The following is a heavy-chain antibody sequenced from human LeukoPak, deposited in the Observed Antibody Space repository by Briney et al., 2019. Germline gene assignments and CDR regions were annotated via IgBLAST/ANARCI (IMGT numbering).Heavy chain of an antibody. V-gene: IGHV1-18*01. D-gene: IGHD5-18*01. CDR3: ARVVAELWFFDY. CDR2: ISAYNGNT. Sequence: ASVKVSCKASGYTFTSYGISWVRQAPGQGLEWMGWISAYNGNTNYAQNLQGRVTMTTDTSTITACMELRSLRSDDTAVYYCARVVAELWFFDYWGQGTLVTVTS. J-gene: IGHJ4*02. CDR1: GYTFTSYG.